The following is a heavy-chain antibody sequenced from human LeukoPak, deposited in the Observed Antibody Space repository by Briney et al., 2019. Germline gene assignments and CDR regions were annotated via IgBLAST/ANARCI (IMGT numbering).Heavy chain of an antibody. CDR1: GFTFSSYA. D-gene: IGHD6-19*01. CDR2: ISYDGSNK. V-gene: IGHV3-30-3*01. J-gene: IGHJ4*02. CDR3: ARDPTEQWLAYFDY. Sequence: GRSLRLSCAASGFTFSSYAMHWVRQAPGKGLEWVAVISYDGSNKYYADSVKGRFTISRDNSKNTLYLQMNSLRAEDTAVYYCARDPTEQWLAYFDYWGQGTLVTVSS.